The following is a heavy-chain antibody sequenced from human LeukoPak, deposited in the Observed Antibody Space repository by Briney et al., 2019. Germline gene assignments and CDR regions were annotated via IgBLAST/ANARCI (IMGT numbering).Heavy chain of an antibody. CDR2: IIPIFGTA. Sequence: SVKVSCKASGGTFSSYAISWVRQAPGQGLEWMGGIIPIFGTANYAQKFQGRVTITADESTSTAYMEPSSLRSEDTAVYYCAREGKYSSSSSFNYYYYGMDVWGQGTTVTVSS. D-gene: IGHD6-6*01. V-gene: IGHV1-69*13. J-gene: IGHJ6*02. CDR1: GGTFSSYA. CDR3: AREGKYSSSSSFNYYYYGMDV.